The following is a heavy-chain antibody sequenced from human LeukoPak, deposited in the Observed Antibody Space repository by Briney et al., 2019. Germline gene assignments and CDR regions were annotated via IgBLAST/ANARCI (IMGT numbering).Heavy chain of an antibody. CDR2: IKSKTDGATT. J-gene: IGHJ4*01. V-gene: IGHV3-15*01. Sequence: GGSLRLSCAASGFTCTNAWMTWVRQAPGKGLKWVGRIKSKTDGATTDYAAPVKGRFTISRDDSKNTLYLQMNSLKTEDTAVYYCTASGGSSRFDYWGHGTLVTVSS. CDR3: TASGGSSRFDY. CDR1: GFTCTNAW. D-gene: IGHD1-26*01.